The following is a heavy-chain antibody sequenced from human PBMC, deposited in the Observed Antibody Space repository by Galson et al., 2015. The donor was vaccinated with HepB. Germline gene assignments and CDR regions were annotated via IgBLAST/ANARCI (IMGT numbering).Heavy chain of an antibody. V-gene: IGHV3-73*01. J-gene: IGHJ6*02. D-gene: IGHD5-18*01. Sequence: SLRLSCAAPGFTFSGSAMHWVRQASGKGLEWVGRIRSKANSYATAYAASVKGRFTISRDDSKNTAYLQMNSLKTEDTAVYYCTRHSDQLWGYYYYGMDVWGQGTTVTVSS. CDR2: IRSKANSYAT. CDR1: GFTFSGSA. CDR3: TRHSDQLWGYYYYGMDV.